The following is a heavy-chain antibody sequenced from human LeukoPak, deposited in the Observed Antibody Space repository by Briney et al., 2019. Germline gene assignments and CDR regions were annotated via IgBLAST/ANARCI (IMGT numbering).Heavy chain of an antibody. D-gene: IGHD2-21*01. CDR3: ARADSHLNLADY. V-gene: IGHV4-59*01. CDR2: IYYSGST. CDR1: GGSISSYY. J-gene: IGHJ4*02. Sequence: SETLSLTCTVSGGSISSYYWSWIRQPPGKGLEWIGYIYYSGSTNYNPSLKSRVTISVDTSKNQFSLKLSSVTAADTAVYYCARADSHLNLADYWGQGILVTVSS.